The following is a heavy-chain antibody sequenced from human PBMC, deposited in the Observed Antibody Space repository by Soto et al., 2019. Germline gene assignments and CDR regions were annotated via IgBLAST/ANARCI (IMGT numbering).Heavy chain of an antibody. CDR3: AREYYYGSGSYYYYGMDV. CDR2: IWYDGSNK. J-gene: IGHJ6*02. D-gene: IGHD3-10*01. Sequence: HVQLVESGGGVVQPGRSLRLSCAASGFTFSSYGMHWVRQAPGKRLEWVAVIWYDGSNKYYADSVKGRFTISRDNSKNTLYLQMNSLRAEDTAVYYCAREYYYGSGSYYYYGMDVWGQGTTVTVSS. CDR1: GFTFSSYG. V-gene: IGHV3-33*01.